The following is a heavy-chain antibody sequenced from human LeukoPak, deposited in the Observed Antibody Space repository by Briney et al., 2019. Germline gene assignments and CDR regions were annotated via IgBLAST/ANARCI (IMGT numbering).Heavy chain of an antibody. D-gene: IGHD1-26*01. CDR1: GYTLTDNH. V-gene: IGHV1-2*02. J-gene: IGHJ3*01. CDR2: IDPNSGVT. Sequence: ASVKVSCKASGYTLTDNHLYWVRQAPGQGLEWMGWIDPNSGVTNFEQNFQGRLTMTTDTSINTAYMELSRLTSDDTTVYYCARELGINAFDVWGQGALVTVSS. CDR3: ARELGINAFDV.